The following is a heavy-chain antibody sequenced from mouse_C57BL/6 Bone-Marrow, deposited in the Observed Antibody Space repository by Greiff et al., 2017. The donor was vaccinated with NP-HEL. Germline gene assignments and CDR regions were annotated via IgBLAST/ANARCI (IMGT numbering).Heavy chain of an antibody. CDR3: ARESSYSNYNWFAG. CDR2: ISDGGSYT. CDR1: GFTFSSYA. V-gene: IGHV5-4*01. D-gene: IGHD2-5*01. Sequence: EVQLVESGGGLVKPGGSLKLSCAASGFTFSSYAMSWVRQTPEKRLEWVATISDGGSYTYYPDNVKGRFPISRDNAKNNLYLQMSHLKSEDTAMYYCARESSYSNYNWFAGWGQGTLVTVSA. J-gene: IGHJ3*01.